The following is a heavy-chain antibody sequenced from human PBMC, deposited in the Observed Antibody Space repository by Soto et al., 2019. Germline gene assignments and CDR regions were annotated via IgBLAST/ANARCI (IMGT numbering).Heavy chain of an antibody. V-gene: IGHV3-23*01. CDR3: ANEIRPNDY. CDR2: ISISGGNT. Sequence: EVQLLESGGGLVQPGGSLRLSCAASGLPFSSHAMSWVRQAPGKGLEWVSSISISGGNTYYADSVRGRFTISXXXSKNTLYLHMNSLTAEDTAIYYCANEIRPNDYWGQGTLVTVSS. J-gene: IGHJ4*02. CDR1: GLPFSSHA. D-gene: IGHD4-17*01.